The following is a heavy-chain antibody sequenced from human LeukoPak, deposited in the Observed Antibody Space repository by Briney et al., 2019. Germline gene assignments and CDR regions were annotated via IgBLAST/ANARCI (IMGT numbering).Heavy chain of an antibody. CDR2: IYHSGTT. V-gene: IGHV4-59*01. Sequence: SETLSLTCTVSGGSITSYYWSWIRQPPGKGLEWIGYIYHSGTTNYNPSLKSRVTISVDTSRSQFSLKLSSVTAADTAVYYCARHIPTTGTVFDLWGQGTMVIVSS. J-gene: IGHJ3*01. CDR3: ARHIPTTGTVFDL. D-gene: IGHD1-7*01. CDR1: GGSITSYY.